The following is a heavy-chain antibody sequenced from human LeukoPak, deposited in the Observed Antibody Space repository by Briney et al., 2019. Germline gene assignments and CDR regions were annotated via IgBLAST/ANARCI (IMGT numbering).Heavy chain of an antibody. CDR3: AREGALTTGTTYFDY. CDR2: ISYDGSNK. D-gene: IGHD1-1*01. CDR1: GFTFSSYA. Sequence: GGSLILPCAASGFTFSSYAMHWVRQAPGKGLEWVAVISYDGSNKYYADSVKGRFTISRDNSKNTLYLQMNSLRAEDTAVYYCAREGALTTGTTYFDYWGQGTLVTVSS. J-gene: IGHJ4*02. V-gene: IGHV3-30-3*01.